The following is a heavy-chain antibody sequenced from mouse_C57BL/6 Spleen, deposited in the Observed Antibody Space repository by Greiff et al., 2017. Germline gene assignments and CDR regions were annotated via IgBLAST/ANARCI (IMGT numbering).Heavy chain of an antibody. J-gene: IGHJ1*03. CDR1: GFNINNTY. CDR3: ARGAWYFDV. CDR2: IDPANGNT. Sequence: VHVKQSVAELVRPGASVKLSCTASGFNINNTYMHWVKQGPEQGLEWIGRIDPANGNTKYAPKFPGKATITADTSSHTAYLQLSSLTSEDTSIYYCARGAWYFDVWGTGTTVTVSS. V-gene: IGHV14-3*01.